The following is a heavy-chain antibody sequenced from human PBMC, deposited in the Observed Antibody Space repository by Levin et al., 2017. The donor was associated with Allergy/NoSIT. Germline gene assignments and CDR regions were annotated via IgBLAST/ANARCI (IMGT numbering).Heavy chain of an antibody. Sequence: LSLTCAASGFTFSDYYMSWIRQAPGKGLEWVSYISSSGSTIYYADSVKGRFTISRDNAKNSLYLQMNSLRAEDTAVYYCAREIDDSSGYYRGTIDYWGQGTLVTVSS. CDR2: ISSSGSTI. J-gene: IGHJ4*02. CDR1: GFTFSDYY. D-gene: IGHD3-22*01. V-gene: IGHV3-11*01. CDR3: AREIDDSSGYYRGTIDY.